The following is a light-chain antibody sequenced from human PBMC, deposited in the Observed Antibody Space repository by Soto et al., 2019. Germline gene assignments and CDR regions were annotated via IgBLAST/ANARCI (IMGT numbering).Light chain of an antibody. CDR1: QSVASN. J-gene: IGKJ2*01. CDR3: QQYHNWPPQYT. CDR2: GAS. V-gene: IGKV3-15*01. Sequence: EIVMTQSPASRSVSPGDGATLSCRASQSVASNVAWYQQKPGQGPRLLIHGASTRAAGVPARFSGSGSATDFTLTISSLQSEVFAVYYCQQYHNWPPQYTFGQGTKLQIK.